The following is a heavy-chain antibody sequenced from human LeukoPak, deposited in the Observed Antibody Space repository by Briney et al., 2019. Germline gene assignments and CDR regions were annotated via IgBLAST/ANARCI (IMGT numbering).Heavy chain of an antibody. D-gene: IGHD5-18*01. J-gene: IGHJ6*02. CDR2: IYYSGST. CDR1: GGSFSGYY. Sequence: SETLSLTCAVYGGSFSGYYWSWIRQPPGRGLEWITYIYYSGSTNYNPSLKSRVTISVDTSKNQFPLKLSSVTAADTAVYYCARLGSYGYGYYYGMDVWGQGTTVTVSS. CDR3: ARLGSYGYGYYYGMDV. V-gene: IGHV4-59*08.